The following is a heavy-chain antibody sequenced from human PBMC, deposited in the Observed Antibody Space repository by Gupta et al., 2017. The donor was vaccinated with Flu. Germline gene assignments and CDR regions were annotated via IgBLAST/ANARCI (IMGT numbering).Heavy chain of an antibody. D-gene: IGHD2-2*01. V-gene: IGHV3-21*01. CDR3: ARVLVVPAAIYYGMDV. CDR1: GFTFSSYS. J-gene: IGHJ6*02. CDR2: ISSSSSYI. Sequence: EVQLVESGGGLVKPGGSLRLSCAASGFTFSSYSMNWVRQPPGKGLEWVSSISSSSSYIYYADSVKGRFTISRDNAKNSLYLQMNSLRAEDTAVYYCARVLVVPAAIYYGMDVWGQGTTVTVSS.